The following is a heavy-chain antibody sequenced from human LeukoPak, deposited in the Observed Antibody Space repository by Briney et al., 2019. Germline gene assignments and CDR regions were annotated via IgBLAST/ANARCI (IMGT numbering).Heavy chain of an antibody. CDR2: ISSSSSYI. CDR3: ARIYDNSGYYDY. Sequence: KAGGSLRLSCAASGFTFSSYSMNWVRQAPGKGLEWVSSISSSSSYIYYADSVKGRFTISRDNAKNSLYLQMNSLRAEDTAVYYCARIYDNSGYYDYWGQGTLVTVSS. V-gene: IGHV3-21*01. CDR1: GFTFSSYS. D-gene: IGHD3-22*01. J-gene: IGHJ4*02.